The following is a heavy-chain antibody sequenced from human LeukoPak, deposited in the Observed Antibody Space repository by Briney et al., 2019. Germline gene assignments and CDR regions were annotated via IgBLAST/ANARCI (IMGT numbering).Heavy chain of an antibody. CDR1: GFTFDDYG. V-gene: IGHV3-20*04. D-gene: IGHD3-10*02. CDR3: AELGITMIGGV. Sequence: GGSLRLSCAASGFTFDDYGLSWVRQAPGKGLEWVSGINWNGGSTGYADSVKGRFTISRDNAKKSLYLQMNSLRAEDTAVYYCAELGITMIGGVWGKGTTVTISS. J-gene: IGHJ6*04. CDR2: INWNGGST.